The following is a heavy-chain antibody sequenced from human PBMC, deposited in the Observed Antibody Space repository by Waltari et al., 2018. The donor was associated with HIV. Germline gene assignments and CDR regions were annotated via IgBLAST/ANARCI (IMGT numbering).Heavy chain of an antibody. CDR3: TREVLVVVAAAPRYYGMDV. Sequence: EVQLVESGGGLVKPGRSLRLSCTASGFTFGDYAMSWFRQAPGKGLEWVGFIRSKAYGGTTEYAASVKGRFTISRDDSKSIAYLQMNSLKTEDTAVYYCTREVLVVVAAAPRYYGMDVWGQGTTVTVSS. CDR2: IRSKAYGGTT. V-gene: IGHV3-49*05. J-gene: IGHJ6*02. CDR1: GFTFGDYA. D-gene: IGHD2-15*01.